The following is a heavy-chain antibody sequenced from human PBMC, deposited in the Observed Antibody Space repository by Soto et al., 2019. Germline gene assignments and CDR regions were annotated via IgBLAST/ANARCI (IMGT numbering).Heavy chain of an antibody. D-gene: IGHD2-2*02. CDR3: ATRYCSSTSCYTSLRAYWYFDL. Sequence: PSETLSLTCTVSGGSISSSSYYWGWIRQPPGKGLEWIGSIYYSGSTYYNPSLKSRVTISVDTSKIQFSLKLSSVTAADTAVYYCATRYCSSTSCYTSLRAYWYFDLWGRGTLVTVSS. J-gene: IGHJ2*01. CDR1: GGSISSSSYY. V-gene: IGHV4-39*01. CDR2: IYYSGST.